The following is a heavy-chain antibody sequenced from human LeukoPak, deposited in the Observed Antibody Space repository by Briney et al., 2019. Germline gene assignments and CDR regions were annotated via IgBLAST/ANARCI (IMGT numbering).Heavy chain of an antibody. J-gene: IGHJ4*02. CDR2: IRGDSSVI. Sequence: PGGSLRLSCAASGFAFSSDAMSWVRQAPGKGLEWVSLIRGDSSVIEYADSVKGRFTISRDNSKNTLYLQMNSLRAEDTAVYSCAKGRFHSSTFDYRGQGTLVTVSS. D-gene: IGHD1-26*01. CDR3: AKGRFHSSTFDY. CDR1: GFAFSSDA. V-gene: IGHV3-23*01.